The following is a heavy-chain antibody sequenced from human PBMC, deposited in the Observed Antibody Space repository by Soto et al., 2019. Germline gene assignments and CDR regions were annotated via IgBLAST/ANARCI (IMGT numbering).Heavy chain of an antibody. CDR3: ARDWEQQAILDY. Sequence: GGSLRLSCAASGFTFSSYGMHWVRQAPGKGLEWVAVIWYDGSNKYYADSVKGRFTISRDNSKNTLYLQMNSLRAEDTAVYYCARDWEQQAILDYWGQGTLVTAPQ. J-gene: IGHJ4*02. V-gene: IGHV3-33*01. CDR2: IWYDGSNK. CDR1: GFTFSSYG. D-gene: IGHD6-13*01.